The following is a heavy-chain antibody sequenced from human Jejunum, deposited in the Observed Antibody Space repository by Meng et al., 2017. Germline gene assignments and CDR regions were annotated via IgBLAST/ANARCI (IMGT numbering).Heavy chain of an antibody. V-gene: IGHV4-39*01. CDR1: GGAISSSSFY. J-gene: IGHJ2*01. D-gene: IGHD5-18*01. CDR3: ARGPYTHGHFWYFDL. Sequence: QAQLQEAGAGLVKPSETLSLTCTDSGGAISSSSFYWVWIRRPPGMGLEWIGSIDYTEYTHFNASLKSRVTMSIDTPRKQISLMLSSVTAADTDVYYCARGPYTHGHFWYFDLWGRGTLVTVSS. CDR2: IDYTEYT.